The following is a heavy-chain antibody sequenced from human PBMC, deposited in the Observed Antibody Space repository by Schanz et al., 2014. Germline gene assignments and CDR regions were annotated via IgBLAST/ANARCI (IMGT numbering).Heavy chain of an antibody. CDR3: AKDQGSYGSGSYSYFDY. CDR1: GFTFSGYA. CDR2: ISYDGSSK. Sequence: QVQVVESGGGVVQPGRSLRLSCVASGFTFSGYAMSWVRQAPGKGLEWVALISYDGSSKNHADSVKGRFTISRDNAKNSLYLQMNSLRAEDTAVYYCAKDQGSYGSGSYSYFDYWGQGTLATVSS. V-gene: IGHV3-33*03. J-gene: IGHJ4*02. D-gene: IGHD3-10*01.